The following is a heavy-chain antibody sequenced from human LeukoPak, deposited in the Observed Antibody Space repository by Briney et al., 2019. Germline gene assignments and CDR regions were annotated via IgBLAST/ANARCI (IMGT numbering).Heavy chain of an antibody. D-gene: IGHD3-22*01. CDR1: GFTFSSYG. J-gene: IGHJ4*02. CDR3: ARETYYYDSSGYYTRGYYFDY. CDR2: IWYDGSNK. Sequence: GRSLRLSCAASGFTFSSYGMHWVRQAPGKGLEWVAVIWYDGSNKYYADSVKGRFTISRDNPKNTLYLQMNSLRAEDTAVYYCARETYYYDSSGYYTRGYYFDYWGQGTLVTVSS. V-gene: IGHV3-33*01.